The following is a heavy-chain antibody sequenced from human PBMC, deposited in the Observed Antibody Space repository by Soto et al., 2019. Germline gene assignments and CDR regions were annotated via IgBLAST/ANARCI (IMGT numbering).Heavy chain of an antibody. V-gene: IGHV1-8*01. D-gene: IGHD2-2*01. J-gene: IGHJ5*02. Sequence: ASVKVSCKASGYTVTSYDINWVRQATGQGLEWMGWMNPNSGNTGYAQKFQGRVTMTRNTSISTAYMELSSLRSEDTAVYYCARVVVPENWFDPWGQGTLVTVSS. CDR3: ARVVVPENWFDP. CDR2: MNPNSGNT. CDR1: GYTVTSYD.